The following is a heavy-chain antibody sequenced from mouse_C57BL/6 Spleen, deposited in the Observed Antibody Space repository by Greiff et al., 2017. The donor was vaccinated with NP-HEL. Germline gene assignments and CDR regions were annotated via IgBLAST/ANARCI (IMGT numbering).Heavy chain of an antibody. V-gene: IGHV14-3*01. J-gene: IGHJ2*01. CDR3: ARWGYSVSWYDIDY. D-gene: IGHD2-14*01. CDR1: GFNIKNTY. CDR2: IDPANGNT. Sequence: VQLKESVAELVRPGASVKLSCTASGFNIKNTYMHWVKQRPEQGLEWIGRIDPANGNTKYAPKFQGKANITADTSSNTAYLQRSSLTSEDTAIYYCARWGYSVSWYDIDYWGQGTTLTVSS.